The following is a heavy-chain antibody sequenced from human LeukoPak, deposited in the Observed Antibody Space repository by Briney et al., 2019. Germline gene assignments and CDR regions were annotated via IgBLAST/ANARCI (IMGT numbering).Heavy chain of an antibody. CDR2: TYYRSKWFN. Sequence: SQALSLTCAISGDSVSSNSAVWNWIRQSPSRGLEWLGRTYYRSKWFNDYAISAKSRITINPDTSKNQFSLQLNSVTPEDTAVYYCARGSSDFDYWGQGTLVTVSS. J-gene: IGHJ4*02. D-gene: IGHD6-19*01. CDR1: GDSVSSNSAV. CDR3: ARGSSDFDY. V-gene: IGHV6-1*01.